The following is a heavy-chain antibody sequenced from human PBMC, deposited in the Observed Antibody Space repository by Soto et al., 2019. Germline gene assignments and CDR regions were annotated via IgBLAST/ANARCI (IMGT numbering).Heavy chain of an antibody. CDR2: VYVSGKT. J-gene: IGHJ6*02. D-gene: IGHD7-27*01. CDR1: GDSVSSSSNY. V-gene: IGHV4-61*01. CDR3: ARHSKKTGDFDYYYGMDV. Sequence: SETLSLTCTVSGDSVSSSSNYWSWIRQPPGKGLEWIGFVYVSGKTNYNPSLESRVTISIDTSKNQFSLKLNSLTAADTAVYYCARHSKKTGDFDYYYGMDVWGQGTTVTVSS.